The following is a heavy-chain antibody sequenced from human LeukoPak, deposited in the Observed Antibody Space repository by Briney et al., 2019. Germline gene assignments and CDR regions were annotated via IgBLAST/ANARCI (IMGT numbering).Heavy chain of an antibody. CDR2: INQHGTDK. Sequence: GGSLRLSCAASGFTFSSYWMSWVRQAPGKGLEWVANINQHGTDKYYVDSVRGRFTISRDNAKNSLYPQMNSLRAEDTAVYYCAANGGPFDFWGQGTLVTVSS. D-gene: IGHD4-23*01. V-gene: IGHV3-7*05. J-gene: IGHJ4*02. CDR1: GFTFSSYW. CDR3: AANGGPFDF.